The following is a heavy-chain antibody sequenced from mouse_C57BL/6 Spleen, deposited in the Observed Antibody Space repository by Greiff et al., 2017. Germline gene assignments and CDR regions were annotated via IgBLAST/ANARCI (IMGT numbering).Heavy chain of an antibody. CDR3: ARETGPFAY. CDR2: ISYDGSN. Sequence: EVQLQESGPGLVKPSQSLSLTCSVTGYSITSGYYWNWIRQFPGNKLEWMGYISYDGSNNYNPSLKNRISITRDTSKNQFFLKLNSVTTEDTATYYCARETGPFAYWGQGTLVTVSA. J-gene: IGHJ3*01. V-gene: IGHV3-6*01. CDR1: GYSITSGYY. D-gene: IGHD4-1*01.